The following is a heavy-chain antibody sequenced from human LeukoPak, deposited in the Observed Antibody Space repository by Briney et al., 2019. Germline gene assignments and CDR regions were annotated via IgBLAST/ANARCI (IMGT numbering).Heavy chain of an antibody. Sequence: GRSLRLSCAASGCTFSSYAMHWVRQAPGKGLEWVAVISYDGSNKYYADSVKGRFTISRDNSKNTLYLQMNSLRAEDTAVYYCATSPESSGWYYFDYWGQGTLVTVSS. CDR3: ATSPESSGWYYFDY. V-gene: IGHV3-30*04. CDR1: GCTFSSYA. D-gene: IGHD6-19*01. CDR2: ISYDGSNK. J-gene: IGHJ4*02.